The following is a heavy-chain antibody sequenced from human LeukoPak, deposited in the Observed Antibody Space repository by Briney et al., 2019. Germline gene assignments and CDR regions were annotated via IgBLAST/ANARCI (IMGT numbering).Heavy chain of an antibody. Sequence: GGSLRLSCAASGFTFDDYAMHWVRQAPGKGLEWVSGISWNSGSIGYADSVKGRFTIFRDNAKNSLYLQMNSLRAEDTALYYCAKDGFGGKPLDYWGQGTLVTVSS. D-gene: IGHD2-15*01. CDR2: ISWNSGSI. V-gene: IGHV3-9*01. CDR3: AKDGFGGKPLDY. J-gene: IGHJ4*02. CDR1: GFTFDDYA.